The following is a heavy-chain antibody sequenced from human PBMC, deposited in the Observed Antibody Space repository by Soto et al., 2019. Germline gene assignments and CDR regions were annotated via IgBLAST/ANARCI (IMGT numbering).Heavy chain of an antibody. Sequence: SETLSLTCTVSGGSISSGGYYWSWIRQHPGKGLEWIGYIYDSENTDYDPSLKSRATITVDTSKNQFSLKLSSVTAADTAVYYCAREYYYDSSKAFDIWGQGTMVTVSS. CDR3: AREYYYDSSKAFDI. CDR1: GGSISSGGYY. CDR2: IYDSENT. D-gene: IGHD3-22*01. V-gene: IGHV4-31*03. J-gene: IGHJ3*02.